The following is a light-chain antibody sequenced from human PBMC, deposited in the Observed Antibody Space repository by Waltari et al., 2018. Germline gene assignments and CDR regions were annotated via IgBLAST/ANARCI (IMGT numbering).Light chain of an antibody. CDR2: QDS. CDR1: KLGAKY. J-gene: IGLJ2*01. CDR3: QAWDSSTHVV. Sequence: SYELTQPPSVSVSPGQTASITCSGDKLGAKYACWYQQKPGQSPVLVIYQDSKRPSGIPERFSGSNSGNTATLTISGTQAMDEADYYCQAWDSSTHVVFGGGTKL. V-gene: IGLV3-1*01.